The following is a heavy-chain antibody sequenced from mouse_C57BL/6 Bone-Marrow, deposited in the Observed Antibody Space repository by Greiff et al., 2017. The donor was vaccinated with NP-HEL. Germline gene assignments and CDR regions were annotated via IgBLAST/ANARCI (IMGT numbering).Heavy chain of an antibody. CDR3: ASDYYDYDGFAY. J-gene: IGHJ3*01. CDR2: IYPRSGNT. V-gene: IGHV1-81*01. CDR1: GYTFTSYG. D-gene: IGHD2-4*01. Sequence: QVQLKQSGAELARPGASVKLSCKASGYTFTSYGISWVKQRTGQGLEWIGEIYPRSGNTYYNEKFKGKATLTADKSSSTAYMELRSLTSEDSAVYFCASDYYDYDGFAYWGQGTLVTVSA.